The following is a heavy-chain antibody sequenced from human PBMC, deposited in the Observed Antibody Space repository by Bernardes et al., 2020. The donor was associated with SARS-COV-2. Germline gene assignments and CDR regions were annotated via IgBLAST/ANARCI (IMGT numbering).Heavy chain of an antibody. CDR2: VSSSGKST. J-gene: IGHJ3*01. D-gene: IGHD3-16*01. CDR1: GFSFMSFA. CDR3: AKDLGAPPAGFSAFDL. V-gene: IGHV3-23*01. Sequence: GGSLRLSCEASGFSFMSFAMNWVRQAPAKGLEWVSVVSSSGKSTYYADSVKGRFTIPRDNAKNTLYLPMNSLRADDTAVYYCAKDLGAPPAGFSAFDLWGHGTMVTVSS.